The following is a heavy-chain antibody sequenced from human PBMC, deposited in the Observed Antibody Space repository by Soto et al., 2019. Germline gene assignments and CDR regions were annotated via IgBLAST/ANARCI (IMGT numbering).Heavy chain of an antibody. CDR3: ARERGQIDY. CDR2: IWHDGSNQ. Sequence: QVQLLESGGGVVQPGRSLRLSCAASGFTFSSYGMQWVRRAPGKGLEWVAVIWHDGSNQYYADSVKGRFTISRDNSNNILYLQLNSLRAEDTAVYYCARERGQIDYWGQGTLVTVSS. V-gene: IGHV3-33*01. CDR1: GFTFSSYG. J-gene: IGHJ4*02.